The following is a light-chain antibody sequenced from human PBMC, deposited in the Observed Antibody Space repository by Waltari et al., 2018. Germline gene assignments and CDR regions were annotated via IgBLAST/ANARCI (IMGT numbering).Light chain of an antibody. CDR3: ATWDDNLKGLV. Sequence: QSVLTQPPSASGTPGQRVTISCSGRSSILRSNTVNWYQRLPGTAPKLRMYNNNQRPHGVPARFSGSKYDTSASLVSSGLQSGDEADYFCATWDDNLKGLVFGGGTKVTVL. CDR1: SSILRSNT. CDR2: NNN. V-gene: IGLV1-44*01. J-gene: IGLJ3*02.